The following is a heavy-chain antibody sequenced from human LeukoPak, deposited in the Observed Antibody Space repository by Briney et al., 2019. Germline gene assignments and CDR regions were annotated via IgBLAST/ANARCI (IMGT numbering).Heavy chain of an antibody. CDR3: SKWGDYDVLTGYYDSDF. J-gene: IGHJ4*02. D-gene: IGHD3-9*01. CDR2: ILGSGRSA. Sequence: GGSLRLSCAASGFTFNNYAMSWVRQAPGEGLEWVSAILGSGRSAYYADSVKGRFTISRDNSKNSLFLQMNSLRVEDTALYYCSKWGDYDVLTGYYDSDFWGQGTLVTVSA. CDR1: GFTFNNYA. V-gene: IGHV3-23*01.